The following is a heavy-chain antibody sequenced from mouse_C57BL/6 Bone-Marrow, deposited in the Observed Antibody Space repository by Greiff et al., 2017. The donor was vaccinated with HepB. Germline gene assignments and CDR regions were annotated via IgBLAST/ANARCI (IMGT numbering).Heavy chain of an antibody. V-gene: IGHV14-2*01. J-gene: IGHJ1*03. Sequence: VHVKQSGAELVKPGASVKLSCTASGFNIKDYYMHWVKQRTEQGLEWIGRIDPEDGETKYAPKFQGKATITADTSSNTAYLQLSSLTSEDTAVYYCARSTMIKRWYFDVWGTGTTVTVSS. D-gene: IGHD2-4*01. CDR2: IDPEDGET. CDR3: ARSTMIKRWYFDV. CDR1: GFNIKDYY.